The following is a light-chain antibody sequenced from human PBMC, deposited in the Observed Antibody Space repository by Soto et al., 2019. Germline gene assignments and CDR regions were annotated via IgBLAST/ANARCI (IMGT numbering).Light chain of an antibody. Sequence: EIVMTQSPATLSVSPGERATLSCRASQSVSSNLAWYQQKPGQAPRLLMYGASTRATGIPARFSGSGSGTEFTLTISSLQSEYFAVYYCQHYNKWLWTIGQGTKVEIK. CDR3: QHYNKWLWT. CDR1: QSVSSN. J-gene: IGKJ1*01. CDR2: GAS. V-gene: IGKV3-15*01.